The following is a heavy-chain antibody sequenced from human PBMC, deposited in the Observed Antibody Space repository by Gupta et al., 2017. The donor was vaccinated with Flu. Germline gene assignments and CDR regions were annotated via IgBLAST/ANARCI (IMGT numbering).Heavy chain of an antibody. CDR3: TTQRVVVPAARMLGEETNFDY. D-gene: IGHD2-2*01. CDR2: IKSKTDGGTT. CDR1: GFTFSNAW. J-gene: IGHJ4*02. V-gene: IGHV3-15*01. Sequence: EVQLVESGGGLVKPGGSLRLSCAASGFTFSNAWMSWVRQAPGKGLEWVGRIKSKTDGGTTDYAAPVKGRFTISRDDSKNTLYLQMNSLKTEDTAVYYCTTQRVVVPAARMLGEETNFDYWGQGTLVTVSS.